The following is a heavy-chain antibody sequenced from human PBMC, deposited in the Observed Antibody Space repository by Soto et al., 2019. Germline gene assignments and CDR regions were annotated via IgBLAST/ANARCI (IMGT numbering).Heavy chain of an antibody. D-gene: IGHD3-22*01. Sequence: GGSLRLSCAASGFTFSSYSMNWVRQAPGKGLEWVSYISSSSSTIYYADSVKGRFTISRDNAKNSLYLQMNSLRDEDTAVYYCARAKTPYTDYYDSSESWGQGTMVTVSS. CDR3: ARAKTPYTDYYDSSES. CDR1: GFTFSSYS. V-gene: IGHV3-48*02. J-gene: IGHJ3*01. CDR2: ISSSSSTI.